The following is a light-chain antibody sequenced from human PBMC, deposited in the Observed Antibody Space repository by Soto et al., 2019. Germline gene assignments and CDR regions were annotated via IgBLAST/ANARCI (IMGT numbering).Light chain of an antibody. J-gene: IGLJ1*01. V-gene: IGLV2-23*02. CDR3: CSYAGSSTFV. Sequence: QSVLTQPASVSGSPGQSITISCTGTSSDVGSYNLVSWYQQHPGKAPKLMIYEVSKRPSGVSNRFSGSKSGNTASLTISGLQAEDEADYYGCSYAGSSTFVFGTGTKVTVL. CDR2: EVS. CDR1: SSDVGSYNL.